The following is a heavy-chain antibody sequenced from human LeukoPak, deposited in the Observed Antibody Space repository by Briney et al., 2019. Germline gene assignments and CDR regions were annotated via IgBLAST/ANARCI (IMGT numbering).Heavy chain of an antibody. CDR3: AIAQFHSFDF. V-gene: IGHV3-7*01. J-gene: IGHJ4*02. CDR2: IKEDGSAK. CDR1: GFTFSSRW. Sequence: GGSLRLSCVASGFTFSSRWMSWVRQAPGRGLEWVANIKEDGSAKYYVDSVKGRFTISRDNAKNSLSLQMSSLRAEDTAVYYCAIAQFHSFDFRGQGTLVAVSS.